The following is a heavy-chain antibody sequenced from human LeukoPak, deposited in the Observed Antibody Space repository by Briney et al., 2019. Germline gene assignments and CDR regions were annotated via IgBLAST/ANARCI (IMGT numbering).Heavy chain of an antibody. Sequence: SETLSLTCTVSGGSISSSSYYWGWIRQPPGKGLEWIGSIYYSGSTFYNPSLKSRVTISVDTSKNQFSLKLSSVTAADTAVYYCARTSATPTQFDYWGQGTLVTVSS. CDR1: GGSISSSSYY. D-gene: IGHD5-24*01. V-gene: IGHV4-39*01. J-gene: IGHJ4*02. CDR3: ARTSATPTQFDY. CDR2: IYYSGST.